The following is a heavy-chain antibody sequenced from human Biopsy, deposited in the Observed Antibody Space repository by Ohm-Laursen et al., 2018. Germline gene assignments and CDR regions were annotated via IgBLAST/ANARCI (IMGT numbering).Heavy chain of an antibody. Sequence: SLGLSCTASGFDVSSNYMSWLRQAPEKGLEWVSHIHSDGNTYYADSVKGRFTISRDNSKNTLYLQMNSLRAEDTAVYYCARDQNTNSWYYSWGQGTLVTVSS. CDR2: IHSDGNT. CDR1: GFDVSSNY. CDR3: ARDQNTNSWYYS. D-gene: IGHD6-13*01. J-gene: IGHJ5*02. V-gene: IGHV3-53*01.